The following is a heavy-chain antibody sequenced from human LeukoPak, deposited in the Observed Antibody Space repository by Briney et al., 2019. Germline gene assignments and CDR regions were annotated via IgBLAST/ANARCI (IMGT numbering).Heavy chain of an antibody. V-gene: IGHV1-2*06. CDR1: GYTFTAYY. Sequence: ASVKVSCKASGYTFTAYYMHWVRQAPGQGLEWMGRINPNSGGTNYAQKFQGRVTMTRDTSINTAYMELSGLRSDDTAVYYCASPGGTSQDYWGQGTLVTVST. CDR3: ASPGGTSQDY. D-gene: IGHD3-16*01. CDR2: INPNSGGT. J-gene: IGHJ4*02.